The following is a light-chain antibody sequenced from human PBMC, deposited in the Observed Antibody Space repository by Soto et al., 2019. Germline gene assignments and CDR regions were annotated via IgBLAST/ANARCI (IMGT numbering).Light chain of an antibody. J-gene: IGKJ2*01. CDR2: STS. CDR3: QQYSPSPSYT. Sequence: EIVLTQSPGTLSLSPGERATLSCRASQSVSSAFFAWYQQKPGLPPRLLIYSTSSRASGVPDRFSGSGSGTDFTLTSSRVEPEDSAVYYCQQYSPSPSYTFGQGTKLAIK. V-gene: IGKV3-20*01. CDR1: QSVSSAF.